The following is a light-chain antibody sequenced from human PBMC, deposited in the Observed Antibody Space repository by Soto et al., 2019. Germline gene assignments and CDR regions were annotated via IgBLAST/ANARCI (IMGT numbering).Light chain of an antibody. V-gene: IGKV1-12*01. CDR1: QDILSW. Sequence: DIQMTQSPSSVSASVGDTVTITCRASQDILSWLAWYQQKPGEAPRLLIYASSNFQSGVPSRFSGSRSGTDFTLTISSLQPEDFATYYCQQANTFPITFGPGTRGDIK. J-gene: IGKJ3*01. CDR3: QQANTFPIT. CDR2: ASS.